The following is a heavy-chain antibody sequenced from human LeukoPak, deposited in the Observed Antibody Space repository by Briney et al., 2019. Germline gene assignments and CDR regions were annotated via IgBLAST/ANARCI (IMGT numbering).Heavy chain of an antibody. CDR1: GFTFSNYE. Sequence: GGSLTLSCAASGFTFSNYEMNWVRQAPGKGLEWVSYINNSGGTRYYADSVKGRFTISRDNAKNSLYLQMNSLRAEDTAVYYCARNGYNVYYYYYGLDVWGQGTTVTVSS. CDR3: ARNGYNVYYYYYGLDV. D-gene: IGHD5-24*01. V-gene: IGHV3-48*03. CDR2: INNSGGTR. J-gene: IGHJ6*02.